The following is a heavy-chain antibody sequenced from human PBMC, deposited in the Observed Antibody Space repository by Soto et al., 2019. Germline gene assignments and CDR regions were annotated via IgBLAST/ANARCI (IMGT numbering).Heavy chain of an antibody. Sequence: ASETLSLTCAVSGGSIGTSAYYWGWIRQAPGKGLEWIGSINHSGNTYLSPSLKDRVTMSVDTSKNSFSLKLRSATAADTGLYYCSSRAPEGFDPWGQGTLVTVSS. V-gene: IGHV4-39*01. CDR1: GGSIGTSAYY. J-gene: IGHJ5*02. CDR2: INHSGNT. CDR3: SSRAPEGFDP.